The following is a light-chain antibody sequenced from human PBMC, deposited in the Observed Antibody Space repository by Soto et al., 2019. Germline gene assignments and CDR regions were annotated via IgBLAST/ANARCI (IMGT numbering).Light chain of an antibody. CDR2: GAS. Sequence: EIVMTQSPATLSVSPGERATLSCRASQSVSSNLAWYQQKPGQAPRLLIYGASTRATGIPARFSGSGFGTEFTRTISSLQSEDFAVYYCQQYNSWPQYTFGQGAKLEIK. CDR3: QQYNSWPQYT. V-gene: IGKV3-15*01. CDR1: QSVSSN. J-gene: IGKJ2*01.